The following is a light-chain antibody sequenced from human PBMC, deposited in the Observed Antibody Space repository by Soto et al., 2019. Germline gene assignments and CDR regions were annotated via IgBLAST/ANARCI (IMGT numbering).Light chain of an antibody. J-gene: IGKJ1*01. V-gene: IGKV1-9*01. CDR1: QDIGIY. CDR2: AAS. Sequence: IQLTQSPSSLSASVGDRVTITCQASQDIGIYLAWYQQKPGKAPNLLIYAASSLQRGVPSRFSGSGSGTDFTLTIRSLQPEDFATYHCQQLSSYPVTFGQGTKVDIK. CDR3: QQLSSYPVT.